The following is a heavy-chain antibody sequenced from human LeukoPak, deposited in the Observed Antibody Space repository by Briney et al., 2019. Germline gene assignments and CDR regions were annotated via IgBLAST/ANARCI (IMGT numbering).Heavy chain of an antibody. D-gene: IGHD3-22*01. Sequence: GASVKVSCKASGYTFTGYFMHWVRQAPGQGLEWMGWINPNSGGTNYARKFQGRVTMTRDTSISTAYMELSRLRSGDTAVYYCAREGFEISGSPTYSYYAMDVWGQGTTVTVSS. CDR2: INPNSGGT. J-gene: IGHJ6*02. CDR3: AREGFEISGSPTYSYYAMDV. CDR1: GYTFTGYF. V-gene: IGHV1-2*02.